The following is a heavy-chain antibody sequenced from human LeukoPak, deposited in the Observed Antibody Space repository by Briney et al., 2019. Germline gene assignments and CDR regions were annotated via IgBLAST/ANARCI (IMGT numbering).Heavy chain of an antibody. V-gene: IGHV4-59*01. J-gene: IGHJ4*02. CDR3: ARLSGYSSGHYYSDY. CDR2: IYYRGST. Sequence: PSETLSLTCTVSGGSISSDYWSWIRQPPGKGLEWIGYIYYRGSTNYNPSLKSRVTISVDTSKNQFSLKLGSVTAADTAVYYCARLSGYSSGHYYSDYWGQGTLVTVSS. CDR1: GGSISSDY. D-gene: IGHD3-22*01.